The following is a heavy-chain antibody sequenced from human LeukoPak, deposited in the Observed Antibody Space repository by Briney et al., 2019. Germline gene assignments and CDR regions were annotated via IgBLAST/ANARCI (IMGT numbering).Heavy chain of an antibody. CDR2: ISASGGST. V-gene: IGHV3-23*01. CDR1: GFTFSSSA. D-gene: IGHD5-24*01. Sequence: GGSLRLSCAASGFTFSSSAMSWVRQVPGKGLEWVSGISASGGSTYYADSVRGRFTISRDNSKNTLYVQMNSLRDEDTAIYYCAKTAGWPYYFDCWGQGTLVTVSS. CDR3: AKTAGWPYYFDC. J-gene: IGHJ4*02.